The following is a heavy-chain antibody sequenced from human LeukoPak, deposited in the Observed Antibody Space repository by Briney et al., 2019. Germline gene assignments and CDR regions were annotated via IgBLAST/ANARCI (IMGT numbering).Heavy chain of an antibody. CDR1: GFTFSTYD. J-gene: IGHJ6*02. CDR2: IGTGDDT. Sequence: GGSLRLSRAASGFTFSTYDMHWVRQVTGKGLEWVSAIGTGDDTYYLGSVKGRFTISRENAKNVLYLQMNSLRAEDTAVYYCAKSPAKYYYYGMDVWGQGTTVTVSS. V-gene: IGHV3-13*01. CDR3: AKSPAKYYYYGMDV.